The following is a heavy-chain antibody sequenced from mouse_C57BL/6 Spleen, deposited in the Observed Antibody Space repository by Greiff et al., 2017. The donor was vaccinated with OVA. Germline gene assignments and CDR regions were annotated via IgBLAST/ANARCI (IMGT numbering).Heavy chain of an antibody. V-gene: IGHV1-80*01. CDR2: IYPGDGDT. Sequence: VQLQESGAELVKPGASVKISCKASGYAFSSYWMNWVKQRHGKGLEWIGQIYPGDGDTNYNGKFKGKATLTADKSSSTAYMQLSSLTSEDSAVYFCALHDEFYAYWGQGTLVTVSA. D-gene: IGHD2-12*01. J-gene: IGHJ3*01. CDR3: ALHDEFYAY. CDR1: GYAFSSYW.